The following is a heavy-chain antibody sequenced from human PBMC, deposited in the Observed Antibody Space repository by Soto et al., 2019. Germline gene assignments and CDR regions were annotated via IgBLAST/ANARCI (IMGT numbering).Heavy chain of an antibody. CDR1: GFTLSSYS. CDR2: ISSSSSSI. D-gene: IGHD2-15*01. V-gene: IGHV3-21*01. CDR3: ARLVVATPWYFDL. J-gene: IGHJ2*01. Sequence: PGGSLRLCCAASGFTLSSYSMNWVRQAPGKGLELVSSISSSSSSIYYADSVKGRFTISRDNAKNSLYLQLNSLRAEDTAVYYCARLVVATPWYFDLWARGTLVTVSS.